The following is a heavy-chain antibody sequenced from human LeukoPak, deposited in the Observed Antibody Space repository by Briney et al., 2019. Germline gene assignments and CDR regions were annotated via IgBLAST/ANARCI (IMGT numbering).Heavy chain of an antibody. Sequence: GGSLRLSCAASGFTFSSYAMSWVRQAPGKGLEWGSAISGSGGSTYYADSLKGRFTISRDNSKNTLYLQMNSLRAEDTAVYYCAKDMELWPPYFDYWGQGTLVTVSS. CDR2: ISGSGGST. V-gene: IGHV3-23*01. CDR1: GFTFSSYA. D-gene: IGHD5-18*01. J-gene: IGHJ4*02. CDR3: AKDMELWPPYFDY.